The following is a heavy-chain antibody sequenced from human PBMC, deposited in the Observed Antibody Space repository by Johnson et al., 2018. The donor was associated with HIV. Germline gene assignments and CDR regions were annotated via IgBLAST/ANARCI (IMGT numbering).Heavy chain of an antibody. J-gene: IGHJ3*02. V-gene: IGHV3-23*04. CDR2: ISGSGGST. CDR3: AKNLRGFDAFDI. D-gene: IGHD3-10*01. CDR1: GFTVSSNY. Sequence: EVQLVESGGGLVQPGGSLRLSCAASGFTVSSNYMSWVRQAPGKGLEWVSAISGSGGSTYYADSVKGRFTISRDKSKNTLYLQMNSLRAEDTAVYYCAKNLRGFDAFDIWGQGTMVTVSS.